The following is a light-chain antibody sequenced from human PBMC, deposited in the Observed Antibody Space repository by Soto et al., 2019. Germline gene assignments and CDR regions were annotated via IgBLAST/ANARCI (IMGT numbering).Light chain of an antibody. CDR1: SSDVGGYNY. Sequence: QSALTQPASVSGSPGQSITISCTGTSSDVGGYNYVSWYQHHPGKAPEVMIYGVSNRPSGVSNRFSGAKSGNTASLTISGLQTEDEADYFCTSYTSRDTVIFGGGTQLTVL. J-gene: IGLJ2*01. V-gene: IGLV2-14*01. CDR2: GVS. CDR3: TSYTSRDTVI.